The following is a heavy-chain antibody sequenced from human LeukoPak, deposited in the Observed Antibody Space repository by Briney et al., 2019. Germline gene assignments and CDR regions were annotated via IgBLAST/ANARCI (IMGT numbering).Heavy chain of an antibody. V-gene: IGHV5-51*01. CDR3: ATYRVSSGRHFDY. J-gene: IGHJ4*02. CDR2: IYPGDSDT. D-gene: IGHD5/OR15-5a*01. CDR1: GYSFTNYW. Sequence: GESLKISCKGSGYSFTNYWIGWVRQMPGKGLEWMGIIYPGDSDTRYSPSFQGQVTISADKSISTAYLQWSSLKASGTAMYYCATYRVSSGRHFDYWGQGTLVTVSS.